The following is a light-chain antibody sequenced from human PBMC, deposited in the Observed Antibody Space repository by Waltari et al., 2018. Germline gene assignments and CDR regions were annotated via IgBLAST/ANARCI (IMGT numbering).Light chain of an antibody. CDR3: SSYTFFPRVV. CDR1: RRDIGTYNY. Sequence: QSALTQPASVSGSPGQSITISCTGTRRDIGTYNYVSWYQQHPGKAPKLLIYDVSDRPSGVSLRFSGSKFGYTASLTISGLQAEDEADYYCSSYTFFPRVVFGTGTRVSVL. V-gene: IGLV2-14*03. J-gene: IGLJ1*01. CDR2: DVS.